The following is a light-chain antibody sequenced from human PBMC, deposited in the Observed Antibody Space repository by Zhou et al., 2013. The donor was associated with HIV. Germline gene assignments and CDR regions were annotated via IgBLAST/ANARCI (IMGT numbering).Light chain of an antibody. J-gene: IGKJ4*01. CDR1: QAITNY. CDR3: QQSYRVPPT. V-gene: IGKV1-27*01. Sequence: DIQMTQFPSTLSASVGDRVTITCRASQAITNYLAWYQQKPGNVPNLLIYAAFNLQSGVPSRFSGSGSGTDFTLTISNLQPEDIATYVCQQSYRVPPTFGGGTEGGDQT. CDR2: AAF.